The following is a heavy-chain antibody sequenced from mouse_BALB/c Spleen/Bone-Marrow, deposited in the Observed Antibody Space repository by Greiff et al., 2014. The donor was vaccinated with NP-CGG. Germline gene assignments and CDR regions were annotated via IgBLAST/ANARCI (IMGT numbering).Heavy chain of an antibody. V-gene: IGHV5-17*02. CDR2: ISSGSSII. Sequence: DVKLVESGGGLVQPGGSRKLSCAASGFTFSYFGMHWVRQAPEKGLEWVAYISSGSSIIYYADTVKGRFTISRDNPKNTLFLQMTSLRSEDTAMYYCARERTCFDYWGQGTTLTVSS. CDR3: ARERTCFDY. J-gene: IGHJ2*01. CDR1: GFTFSYFG.